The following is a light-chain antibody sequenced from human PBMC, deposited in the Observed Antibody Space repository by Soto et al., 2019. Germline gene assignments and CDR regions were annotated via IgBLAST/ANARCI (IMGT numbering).Light chain of an antibody. CDR1: QSVDSK. Sequence: MVMTQSPPTLSVSPGERATLSCRAGQSVDSKLAWYQQKPGQAPRLLIYGASTRATGIPDRFSGSGSGTEFTLTISSLQSEDFAVYYCQQYDVWRTFGQGTKVEIK. V-gene: IGKV3-15*01. CDR2: GAS. CDR3: QQYDVWRT. J-gene: IGKJ1*01.